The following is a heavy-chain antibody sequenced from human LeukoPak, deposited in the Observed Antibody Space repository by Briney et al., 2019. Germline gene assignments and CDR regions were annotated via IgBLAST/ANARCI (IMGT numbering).Heavy chain of an antibody. CDR1: GGSISSSSYY. CDR2: IYYSGST. D-gene: IGHD6-13*01. CDR3: ARDMRYSSSWYANREYYYYMDV. V-gene: IGHV4-39*07. Sequence: SETLSLTCTVSGGSISSSSYYWGWIRQPPGKGLEWIGSIYYSGSTNYNPSLKSRVTISVDTSKNQFSLKLSSVTAADTAVYYCARDMRYSSSWYANREYYYYMDVWGKGTTVTVSS. J-gene: IGHJ6*03.